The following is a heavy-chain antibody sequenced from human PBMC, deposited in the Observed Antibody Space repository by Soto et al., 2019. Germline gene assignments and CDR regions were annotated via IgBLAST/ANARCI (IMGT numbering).Heavy chain of an antibody. CDR1: YW. Sequence: YWSWIRQPPGKGLEWMGIIYPGDSDTRYRPSFQGQVTISADKSISTAYLQWSSLKASDTAMYYCARHSEEWSRRGSGWPDHHFDYWGQGTLVTVSS. CDR3: ARHSEEWSRRGSGWPDHHFDY. D-gene: IGHD6-19*01. J-gene: IGHJ4*02. CDR2: IYPGDSDT. V-gene: IGHV5-51*01.